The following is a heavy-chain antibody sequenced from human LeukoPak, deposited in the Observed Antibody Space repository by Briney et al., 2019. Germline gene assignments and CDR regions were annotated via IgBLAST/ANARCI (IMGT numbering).Heavy chain of an antibody. CDR3: ARGIAVADPSSP. D-gene: IGHD6-19*01. CDR1: GGSISSYY. J-gene: IGHJ5*02. Sequence: TSSETLSLTCTVSGGSISSYYWSWIRQPPGKGLEWIGYIYYSGSTNYNPSLKSRVTISVDTSKNQFSLKLSSVTAADTAVYYCARGIAVADPSSPWGQGTLVTVSS. V-gene: IGHV4-59*01. CDR2: IYYSGST.